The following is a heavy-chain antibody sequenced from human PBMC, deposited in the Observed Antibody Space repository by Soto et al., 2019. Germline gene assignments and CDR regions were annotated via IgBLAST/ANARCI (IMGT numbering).Heavy chain of an antibody. J-gene: IGHJ5*02. D-gene: IGHD3-10*01. CDR2: INHSGST. CDR3: ARVKRITMVRGSNWFDP. CDR1: GGSFSGYY. V-gene: IGHV4-34*01. Sequence: SETLSLTCAVYGGSFSGYYWSWIRQPPGKGLEWIGEINHSGSTNYNPSLKSRVTISVDTSKNQFSLKLSSVTAADTAVYYCARVKRITMVRGSNWFDPWGQGTLVTVSS.